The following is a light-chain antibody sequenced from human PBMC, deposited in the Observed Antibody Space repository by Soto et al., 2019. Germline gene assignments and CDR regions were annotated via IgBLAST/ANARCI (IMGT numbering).Light chain of an antibody. CDR1: QSVADN. V-gene: IGKV3-15*01. Sequence: ELVMTQSPATLSVSPGERVTLSCGSSQSVADNLAWFQQKPGQGPRLLIYGASTRATGIPARFSGSGSETDFTLTISSLRSEDSAVYHCQQYNNWPITFGQGTRLEI. J-gene: IGKJ5*01. CDR3: QQYNNWPIT. CDR2: GAS.